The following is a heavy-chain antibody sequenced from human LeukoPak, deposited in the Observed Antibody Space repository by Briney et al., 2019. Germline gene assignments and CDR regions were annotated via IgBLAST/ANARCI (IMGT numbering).Heavy chain of an antibody. V-gene: IGHV4-39*01. CDR1: GGPISSASDF. Sequence: SETLSLTCTVSGGPISSASDFWSWLRQSPGKGLEWLGNIVYDGSTYYNPSLNGRVTLSVDTSKKQLCLSLYSMTAADTAVYYCARQSWWKGRNWFDPWGRGILVTVSS. CDR2: IVYDGST. CDR3: ARQSWWKGRNWFDP. J-gene: IGHJ5*02. D-gene: IGHD2-8*02.